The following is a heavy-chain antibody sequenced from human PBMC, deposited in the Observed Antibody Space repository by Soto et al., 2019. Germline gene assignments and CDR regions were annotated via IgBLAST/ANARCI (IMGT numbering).Heavy chain of an antibody. CDR1: GFTFSSHG. CDR3: AKPPIVGATALDY. Sequence: GGSLRLSCAASGFTFSSHGMHWVRQAPGKGLEWVAVISYDGNNKYYADSVKGRFTISRDNSKNTLYLQMNSLRTEDTAVYYCAKPPIVGATALDYWGQGT. CDR2: ISYDGNNK. J-gene: IGHJ4*02. D-gene: IGHD1-26*01. V-gene: IGHV3-30*18.